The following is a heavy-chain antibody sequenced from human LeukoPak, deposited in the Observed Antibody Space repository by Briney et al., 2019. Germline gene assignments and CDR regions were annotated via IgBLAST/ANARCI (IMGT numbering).Heavy chain of an antibody. J-gene: IGHJ5*02. D-gene: IGHD2-2*01. V-gene: IGHV1-46*01. CDR1: GYTFTSYY. Sequence: GASVKVSCKASGYTFTSYYMHWVRQAPGQGLEWMGIINPSGGNTNYAQKLQGRVTMTTDTSTSTAYMELRSLRSDDTAVYYCARGVWGTSLRFVVVPAAILWENWFDPWGQGTLVTVSS. CDR3: ARGVWGTSLRFVVVPAAILWENWFDP. CDR2: INPSGGNT.